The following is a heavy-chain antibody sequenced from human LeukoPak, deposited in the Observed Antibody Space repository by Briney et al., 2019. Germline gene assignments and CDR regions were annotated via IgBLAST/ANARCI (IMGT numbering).Heavy chain of an antibody. CDR3: AQRGGYSAYDPFDY. CDR2: ISGSGGST. D-gene: IGHD5-12*01. Sequence: GGSLRLSCAASGFTFGSYAVSWVRQAPRKGLEWVSDISGSGGSTYYADSVKGRFTISRDTSKKTLYLQMNSLRAEDTAVYYCAQRGGYSAYDPFDYWGRGTLVTVSS. CDR1: GFTFGSYA. V-gene: IGHV3-23*01. J-gene: IGHJ4*02.